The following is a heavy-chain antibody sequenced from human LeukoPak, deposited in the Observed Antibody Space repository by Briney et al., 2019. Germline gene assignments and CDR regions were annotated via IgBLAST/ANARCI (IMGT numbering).Heavy chain of an antibody. V-gene: IGHV3-30-3*01. Sequence: GGSLRLSCAASGFTFSSYAMHWVRQAPGKGLEWVAVISYDGSNKYYADSVKGRFTISRDNSKNTLYLQMNSLRAEDTAVYYCARDYSSSWYSPFDYWGQGTLVTVSS. CDR1: GFTFSSYA. J-gene: IGHJ4*02. CDR3: ARDYSSSWYSPFDY. D-gene: IGHD6-13*01. CDR2: ISYDGSNK.